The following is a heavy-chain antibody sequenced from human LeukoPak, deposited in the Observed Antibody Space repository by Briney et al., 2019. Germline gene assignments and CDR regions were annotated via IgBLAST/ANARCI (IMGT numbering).Heavy chain of an antibody. CDR1: GYTFTGYY. V-gene: IGHV1-2*02. J-gene: IGHJ4*02. CDR2: INPNSGGT. Sequence: ASVKVSCKASGYTFTGYYMHWVRQAPGQGLEWMGWINPNSGGTNYAQKFQGRVTMTRDTSITTACMEMSRLRSDDTALYYCARFPHILTGENFDYWGQGTLVTVSS. D-gene: IGHD3-9*01. CDR3: ARFPHILTGENFDY.